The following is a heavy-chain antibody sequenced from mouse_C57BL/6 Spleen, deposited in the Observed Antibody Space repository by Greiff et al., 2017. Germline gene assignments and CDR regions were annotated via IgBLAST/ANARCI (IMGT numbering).Heavy chain of an antibody. D-gene: IGHD2-4*01. Sequence: QVQLQQSGAELVRPGASVKLSCKASGYTFTDYYINWVKQRPGQGLEWIARIYPGRGNTYYNEKFKGKATLTAEKSSSTAYMQLSSLTSEDSAVYFCARWVDYGDYYAMDYWGQGTSVTVSS. CDR3: ARWVDYGDYYAMDY. J-gene: IGHJ4*01. CDR1: GYTFTDYY. CDR2: IYPGRGNT. V-gene: IGHV1-76*01.